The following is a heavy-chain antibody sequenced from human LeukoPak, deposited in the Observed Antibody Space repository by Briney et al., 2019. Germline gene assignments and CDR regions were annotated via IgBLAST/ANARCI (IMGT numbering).Heavy chain of an antibody. CDR1: GYTFTSYY. D-gene: IGHD2-2*01. V-gene: IGHV1-46*01. J-gene: IGHJ6*02. CDR3: ARSRRYCSSTSCYRYYYGMDV. Sequence: GASVKVSCMASGYTFTSYYMHWVRQAPGQGLEWMGIINPSGGSTSYAQKFQGRVTMTRDTSTSTVYMELSSLRSEDTAVYYCARSRRYCSSTSCYRYYYGMDVWGQGTTVTVSS. CDR2: INPSGGST.